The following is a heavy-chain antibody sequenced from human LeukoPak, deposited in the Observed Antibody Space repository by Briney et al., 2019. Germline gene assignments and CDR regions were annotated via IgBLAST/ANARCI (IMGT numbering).Heavy chain of an antibody. CDR1: GGSISSYY. J-gene: IGHJ6*03. CDR2: IYYSGST. D-gene: IGHD2-2*01. Sequence: SETLSLTCTVSGGSISSYYWSWIRQPPGKGLEWIGYIYYSGSTNYNPSLKSRVTISVDTSKNQFSLKLSSVTAADTAVYYCARASGEVVVVPAATDDYYMDVWGKGTTVTDSS. CDR3: ARASGEVVVVPAATDDYYMDV. V-gene: IGHV4-59*01.